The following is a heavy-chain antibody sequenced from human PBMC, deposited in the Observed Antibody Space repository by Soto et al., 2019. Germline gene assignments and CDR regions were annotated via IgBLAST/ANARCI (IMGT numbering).Heavy chain of an antibody. D-gene: IGHD2-15*01. V-gene: IGHV3-23*01. Sequence: EVQLLESGGGLVQPGGSLRLSCAASGFTFSSYAMSWVRQVPGKGLEWVSTISGSGGSRYYAGSVEGRFTISRDNSKNTLYLQMNSLRAEDTAAYYCAKDIRQAGSCLDYWGQGTLVTVSS. CDR2: ISGSGGSR. J-gene: IGHJ4*02. CDR1: GFTFSSYA. CDR3: AKDIRQAGSCLDY.